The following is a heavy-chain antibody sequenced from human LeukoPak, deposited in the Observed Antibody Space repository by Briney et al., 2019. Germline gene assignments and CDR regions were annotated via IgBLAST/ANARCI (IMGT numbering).Heavy chain of an antibody. D-gene: IGHD5-18*01. V-gene: IGHV3-9*01. CDR3: ARAKDVDTDYMDV. J-gene: IGHJ6*03. CDR2: ITWGRDNL. Sequence: PGGSLRLSCAASGFTFDNFAMHWVRQAPGKGLEWVSGITWGRDNLAYAASVKGRFTISRDNAKNSLYLQMNSLRAEDTAVYYCARAKDVDTDYMDVWGKGTTVTVSS. CDR1: GFTFDNFA.